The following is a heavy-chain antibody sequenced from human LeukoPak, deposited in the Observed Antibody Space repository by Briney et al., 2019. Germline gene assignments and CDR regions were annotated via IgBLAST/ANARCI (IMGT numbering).Heavy chain of an antibody. D-gene: IGHD3-22*01. CDR2: ISWNSGSI. Sequence: GGSLRLSCAASGFTFDDYAMHWVRQAPGKGLEWVSGISWNSGSIGYADSVKGRFTISRDNAKNSLYLQMNSLRAEDTAVYYCARSGPRVLYDSSGYVGFDYWGQGTLVTVSS. CDR3: ARSGPRVLYDSSGYVGFDY. J-gene: IGHJ4*02. V-gene: IGHV3-9*01. CDR1: GFTFDDYA.